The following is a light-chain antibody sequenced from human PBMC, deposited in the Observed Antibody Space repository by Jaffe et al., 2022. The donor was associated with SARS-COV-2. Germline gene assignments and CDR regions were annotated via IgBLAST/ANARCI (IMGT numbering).Light chain of an antibody. CDR3: LQYYSTPRT. V-gene: IGKV4-1*01. CDR2: WAS. J-gene: IGKJ4*01. Sequence: DIVMTQYPDSLAVSLGERATINCKSSQSVLYSSNNKNYFAWYQQKPGQSPKLLIYWASTRESGVPDRFSGSGSGTDFTLTISSLQAEDVAVYYCLQYYSTPRTFGGGTRVEIK. CDR1: QSVLYSSNNKNY.